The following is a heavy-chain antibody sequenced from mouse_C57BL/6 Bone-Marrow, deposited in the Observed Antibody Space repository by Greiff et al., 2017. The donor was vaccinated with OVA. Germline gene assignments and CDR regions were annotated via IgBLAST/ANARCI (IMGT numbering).Heavy chain of an antibody. CDR3: ARDAGYDYDLWYAMDY. V-gene: IGHV7-1*02. J-gene: IGHJ4*01. Sequence: EVKLMESGGGLVQPGGSLRLSCATSGFTFSDFYMEWVRQPPGKRLEWIAASRNKANDYTTEYSASVKGRFIVSRDTSQSILYLQMNALRAEDTAIYYCARDAGYDYDLWYAMDYWGQGTSVTVSS. D-gene: IGHD2-4*01. CDR1: GFTFSDFY. CDR2: SRNKANDYTT.